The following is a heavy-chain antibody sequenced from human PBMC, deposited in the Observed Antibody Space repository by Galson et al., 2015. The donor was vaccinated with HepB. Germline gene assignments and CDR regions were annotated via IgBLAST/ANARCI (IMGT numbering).Heavy chain of an antibody. CDR3: ARLYGGIRGAARMFHFDS. J-gene: IGHJ4*02. CDR2: IYYTGST. D-gene: IGHD6-6*01. CDR1: GASISSGLYY. Sequence: SETLSLTCTVSGASISSGLYYWGFSRQPPGKGLEWIGTIYYTGSTYYNPSLKSRVTMSVDTSKSQFSLKLNSVTAADTALYYCARLYGGIRGAARMFHFDSWGQGVLVTVSS. V-gene: IGHV4-39*01.